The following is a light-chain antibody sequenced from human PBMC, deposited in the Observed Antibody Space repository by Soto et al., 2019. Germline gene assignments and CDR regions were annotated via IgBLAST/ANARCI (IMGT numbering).Light chain of an antibody. CDR1: QSMGRW. Sequence: DIQMTQSPSTLSASVGDSVTITCRASQSMGRWLAWYQQRPGKAPKLLIYDASTLQSGVPSRFSGSRSRTEFALNITTLQADDFATYYCKLYNHYLSISFGRGTKLEI. J-gene: IGKJ2*01. CDR3: KLYNHYLSIS. V-gene: IGKV1-5*01. CDR2: DAS.